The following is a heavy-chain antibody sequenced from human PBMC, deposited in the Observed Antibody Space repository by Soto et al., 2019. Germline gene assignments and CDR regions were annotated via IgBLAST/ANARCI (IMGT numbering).Heavy chain of an antibody. V-gene: IGHV5-10-1*01. D-gene: IGHD2-2*01. Sequence: GESLKISCTGFGYTFTTFWISWVRQMPGKGLEWMGRIDPRDSYVNYSPSFQGHVTISLDKSISTAYLQWGSLKASDTAMYYCARRFCSTTTCESWFDPWGQGTLVTVSS. CDR3: ARRFCSTTTCESWFDP. J-gene: IGHJ5*02. CDR2: IDPRDSYV. CDR1: GYTFTTFW.